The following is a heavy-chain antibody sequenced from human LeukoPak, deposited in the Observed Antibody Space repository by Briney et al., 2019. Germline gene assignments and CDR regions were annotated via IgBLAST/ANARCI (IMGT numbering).Heavy chain of an antibody. Sequence: GSVKVSCKASGYTFTSYGISWVRQAPGQGLEWMGWISAYNGNTNYAQKFQGRVTMTRDTSISTAYMELSRLRSDDTAVYYCARGLEDYGDYAWGQGTLVTVSS. CDR1: GYTFTSYG. V-gene: IGHV1-18*01. D-gene: IGHD4-17*01. J-gene: IGHJ5*02. CDR3: ARGLEDYGDYA. CDR2: ISAYNGNT.